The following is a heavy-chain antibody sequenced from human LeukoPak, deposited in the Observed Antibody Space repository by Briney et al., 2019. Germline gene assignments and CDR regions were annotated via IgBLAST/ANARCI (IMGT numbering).Heavy chain of an antibody. Sequence: PGGSLRLSCAASGFTFSSYAMHWVRQAPGKGLEWVAVISYDGSNKYYADSVKGRFTISRDNSKNTLYLQMNSLRAEDTAVYYCARGAGYYTYYFDYWGQGTLVTVSS. J-gene: IGHJ4*02. CDR2: ISYDGSNK. V-gene: IGHV3-30-3*01. D-gene: IGHD3/OR15-3a*01. CDR3: ARGAGYYTYYFDY. CDR1: GFTFSSYA.